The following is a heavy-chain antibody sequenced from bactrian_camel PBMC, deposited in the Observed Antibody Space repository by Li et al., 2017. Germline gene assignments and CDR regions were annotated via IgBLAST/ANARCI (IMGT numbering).Heavy chain of an antibody. V-gene: IGHV3S9*01. CDR3: ASLSRGGCEPIGGVVRTGAGY. D-gene: IGHD1*01. J-gene: IGHJ6*01. CDR2: LDSDGAA. Sequence: HVQLVESGGGSVEAGGSLRLDCAASRTTYSGHCMGWFRQVPGKRRERVAALDSDGAASYADSVKGRFTISKDNAKNILYLQMNSLKPEDTAMYYCASLSRGGCEPIGGVVRTGAGYWGQGTQVTVS. CDR1: RTTYSGHC.